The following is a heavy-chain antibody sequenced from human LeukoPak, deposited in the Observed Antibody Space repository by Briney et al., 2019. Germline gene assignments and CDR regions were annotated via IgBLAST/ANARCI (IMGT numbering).Heavy chain of an antibody. Sequence: GSLDLSCAASGFPLNSQLLNRVRPAPGKGLEWVSVIYSGGSTYYADSVKGRFTISRDNSKNTLYLQMNSLRAEDTAVYYCARDGDYGGFDYWGQGTLVTVSS. J-gene: IGHJ4*02. CDR2: IYSGGST. CDR3: ARDGDYGGFDY. CDR1: GFPLNSQL. V-gene: IGHV3-53*01. D-gene: IGHD4-23*01.